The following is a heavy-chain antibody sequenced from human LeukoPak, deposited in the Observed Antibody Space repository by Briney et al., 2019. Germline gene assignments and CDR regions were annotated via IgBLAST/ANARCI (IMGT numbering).Heavy chain of an antibody. D-gene: IGHD2-15*01. CDR2: IRSKAYGGTT. V-gene: IGHV3-49*04. CDR1: GFTFGDYA. CDR3: TRDEYCSDGTCYSSPYFQH. J-gene: IGHJ1*01. Sequence: GGSLRLSCTASGFTFGDYAMSWVRQAPGKGLEWVGFIRSKAYGGTTEYAASVKGRFTISRDDSKSIAYLQMNSLKTEDTAVYYCTRDEYCSDGTCYSSPYFQHWGQGTLVTVSS.